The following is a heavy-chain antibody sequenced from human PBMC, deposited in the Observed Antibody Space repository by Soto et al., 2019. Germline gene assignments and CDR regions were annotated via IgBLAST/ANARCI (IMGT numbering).Heavy chain of an antibody. J-gene: IGHJ3*02. CDR3: AKDPTSFNGIYDPFDI. Sequence: EVQLLESGGGLVQPGGSLRLSCEASGFIFSNYAMSWVRQGPGKGLEWVSVIGGEAVSTNCADSVKGRCTVSRDNSKNTVYLQLDSLRDDDTAVYYCAKDPTSFNGIYDPFDIWGQGTMVTVSS. V-gene: IGHV3-23*01. CDR2: IGGEAVST. D-gene: IGHD1-26*01. CDR1: GFIFSNYA.